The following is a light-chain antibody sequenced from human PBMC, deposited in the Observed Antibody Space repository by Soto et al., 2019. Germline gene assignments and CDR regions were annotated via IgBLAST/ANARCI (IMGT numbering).Light chain of an antibody. CDR2: GAS. Sequence: EIVLTQSPGTLSLSPGERATLSCRASQSVSSSYLARYQQKPGQAPRLLIYGASSRATGIPDRFSGSGSGTDFTLTISRLEPEDFAVYYCQQYGSSPRGTFGQGTKVDIK. CDR1: QSVSSSY. J-gene: IGKJ1*01. CDR3: QQYGSSPRGT. V-gene: IGKV3-20*01.